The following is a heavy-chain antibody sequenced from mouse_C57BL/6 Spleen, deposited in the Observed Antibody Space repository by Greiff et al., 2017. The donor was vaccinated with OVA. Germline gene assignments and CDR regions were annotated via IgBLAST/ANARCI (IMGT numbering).Heavy chain of an antibody. V-gene: IGHV1-61*01. J-gene: IGHJ3*01. CDR3: ARGNYDIPY. D-gene: IGHD2-4*01. Sequence: QVQLQQPGAELVRPGSSVKLSCKASGYTFTSYWMDWVKQRPGQGLDWIGNIYPSDSETHYNQQFKDKATLTVDKSSSTAYMQLSSLTSEDSAVDYCARGNYDIPYWGQGTLVTVSA. CDR2: IYPSDSET. CDR1: GYTFTSYW.